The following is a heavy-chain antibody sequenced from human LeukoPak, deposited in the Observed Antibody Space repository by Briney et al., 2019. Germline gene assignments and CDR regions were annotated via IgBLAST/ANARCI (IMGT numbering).Heavy chain of an antibody. J-gene: IGHJ4*02. CDR2: ISWNSGSI. V-gene: IGHV3-9*01. Sequence: PGGSLRLSCAASGFTFDDYAMHWVRHAPGKGLEWVSGISWNSGSIGCADSVKGRFTISRDNAKNSLYLQMNSLRAEDTALYYCAKDRGTGTRTRLFDYWGQGTLVTVSS. D-gene: IGHD1-1*01. CDR3: AKDRGTGTRTRLFDY. CDR1: GFTFDDYA.